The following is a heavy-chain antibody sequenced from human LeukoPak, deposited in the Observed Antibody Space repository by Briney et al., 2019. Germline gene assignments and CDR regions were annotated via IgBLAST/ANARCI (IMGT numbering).Heavy chain of an antibody. CDR3: AKAPVTTCSGAYCYPFDY. D-gene: IGHD2-15*01. V-gene: IGHV3-23*01. CDR1: GFTLSSYA. CDR2: ISVSGNT. J-gene: IGHJ4*02. Sequence: QTGGSLRLSCAASGFTLSSYAMSGVRQGPGKGLEWVSAISVSGNTYHADSVKGRFTISRDSSKNTLYLQMNSLRAEDAAVYYCAKAPVTTCSGAYCYPFDYWGQGTLVTVSS.